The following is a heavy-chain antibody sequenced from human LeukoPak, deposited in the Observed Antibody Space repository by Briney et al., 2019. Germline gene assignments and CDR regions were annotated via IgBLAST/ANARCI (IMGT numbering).Heavy chain of an antibody. D-gene: IGHD6-13*01. V-gene: IGHV4-61*02. CDR1: GNSISSGDNY. Sequence: KPSQTLSLTCTVSGNSISSGDNYWSWIRQPAGKGLEWIGRIYTSGSTNYNPPLKSRVTISVDTSKNQFSLKLSSVTAADTAVYYCARGAAATYWGQGTLVTVSS. J-gene: IGHJ4*02. CDR2: IYTSGST. CDR3: ARGAAATY.